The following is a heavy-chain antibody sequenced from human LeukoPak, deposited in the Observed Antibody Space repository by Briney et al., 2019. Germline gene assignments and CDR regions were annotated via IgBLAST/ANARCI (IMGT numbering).Heavy chain of an antibody. V-gene: IGHV4-39*01. D-gene: IGHD6-19*01. J-gene: IGHJ6*03. CDR1: GGSISSSSYY. CDR2: IYYSGDT. Sequence: SETLSLTCTVSGGSISSSSYYWGWIRQPRGKGLEWIGSIYYSGDTYYNPSLKSRRVTISVDTSKHQFSLRLSSVTAADTAVYYCARHQWHYYYYMGVWGKGSTVTVSS. CDR3: ARHQWHYYYYMGV.